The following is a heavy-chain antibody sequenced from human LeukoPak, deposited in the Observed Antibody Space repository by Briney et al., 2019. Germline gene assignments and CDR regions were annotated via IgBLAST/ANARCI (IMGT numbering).Heavy chain of an antibody. D-gene: IGHD4-17*01. Sequence: GGTLRLSCAASGFTFSSYSRNWVRQAPGKGLEWVASISSSSSDIYYADSMKGRFTISRDTDKNSLYLQMTSLRAEDTAVYYCARQTTVNTRRNDDFDIWGQGTMVTVSS. CDR3: ARQTTVNTRRNDDFDI. J-gene: IGHJ3*02. CDR2: ISSSSSDI. CDR1: GFTFSSYS. V-gene: IGHV3-21*01.